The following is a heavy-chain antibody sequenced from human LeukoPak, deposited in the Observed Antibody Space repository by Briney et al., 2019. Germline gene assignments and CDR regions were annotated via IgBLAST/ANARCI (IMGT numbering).Heavy chain of an antibody. CDR2: IYYSGST. CDR3: ARDYGDY. J-gene: IGHJ4*02. V-gene: IGHV4-39*07. Sequence: SETLSLTCTVSGGSISSSSHYWGWIRQPPGKGLEWIGSIYYSGSTYYNPSLKSRVTISVDTSKNQFSLKLSSVTAADTAVYYCARDYGDYWGQGTLVTVSS. CDR1: GGSISSSSHY. D-gene: IGHD4-17*01.